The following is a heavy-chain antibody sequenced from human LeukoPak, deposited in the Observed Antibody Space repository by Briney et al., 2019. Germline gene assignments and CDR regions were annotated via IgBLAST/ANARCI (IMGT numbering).Heavy chain of an antibody. CDR2: ISGGGGST. CDR3: AKHPLTYYYDSSGYYLYYFDY. J-gene: IGHJ4*02. Sequence: TGGSRRSSCAASEFTFSSMALSWVGQAPGKGLEWVSAISGGGGSTYYADSVKGRFTISRDNSKNTLYLQMNSLRAEDTAVYYCAKHPLTYYYDSSGYYLYYFDYWGQGTLVTVSS. V-gene: IGHV3-23*01. D-gene: IGHD3-22*01. CDR1: EFTFSSMA.